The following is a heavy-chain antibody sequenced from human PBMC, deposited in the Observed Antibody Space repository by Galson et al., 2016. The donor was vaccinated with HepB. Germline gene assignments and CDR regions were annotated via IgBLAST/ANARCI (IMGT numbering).Heavy chain of an antibody. J-gene: IGHJ6*02. CDR3: AIPDYGRAHFYYDMDV. CDR1: GLTFSTYA. CDR2: ISNSGDST. V-gene: IGHV3-23*01. D-gene: IGHD4-17*01. Sequence: SLRLSCAASGLTFSTYAMSWVRQAPGKGLEWVSVISNSGDSTYYADSVRGRFTISRDNSKNTLYLQMNGLRAADTAVYYCAIPDYGRAHFYYDMDVWGQGTTVTVSS.